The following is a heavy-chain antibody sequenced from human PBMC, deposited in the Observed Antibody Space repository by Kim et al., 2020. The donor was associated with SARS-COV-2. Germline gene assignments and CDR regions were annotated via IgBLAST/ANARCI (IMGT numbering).Heavy chain of an antibody. V-gene: IGHV3-9*01. CDR3: AKEPPGKLVRANDY. CDR1: GFTFGDYA. J-gene: IGHJ4*02. D-gene: IGHD6-6*01. CDR2: ISWNSGSI. Sequence: GGSLRLSCAASGFTFGDYAMHWVRQAPGKGLEWVSGISWNSGSIGYADSVKGRFTISRDNAKNSLYLQMNSLRAEDTALYYCAKEPPGKLVRANDYWGQGTLVTVSS.